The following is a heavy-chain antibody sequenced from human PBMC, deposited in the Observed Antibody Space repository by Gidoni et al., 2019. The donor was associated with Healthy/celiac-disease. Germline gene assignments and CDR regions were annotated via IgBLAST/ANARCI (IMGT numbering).Heavy chain of an antibody. CDR3: ATDRGDYYYGMDV. J-gene: IGHJ6*02. V-gene: IGHV4-59*08. Sequence: QVQLQESGPGLVKPSETLSLTCTVSGGSISRYYWSWIRQPPGKGLEWIGYIYYSGSTNYNPSLKSRVTISVDTSKNQFSLKLSSVTAADTAVYYCATDRGDYYYGMDVWGQGTTVTVSS. CDR1: GGSISRYY. CDR2: IYYSGST.